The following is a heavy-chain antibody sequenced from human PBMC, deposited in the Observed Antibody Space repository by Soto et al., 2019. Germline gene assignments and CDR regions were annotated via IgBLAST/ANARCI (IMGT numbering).Heavy chain of an antibody. Sequence: EVQLLESGGGLVQPGGSLRLSCAASGFTFSSYAMSWVRQAPGKGLEWVSAISGSGGSTYYADSVKGRFTISRDNSKNTLNLQMNSLRAEDTAVYYCAKDIITMIVVVINDAFDIWGQGTMVTVSS. J-gene: IGHJ3*02. V-gene: IGHV3-23*01. D-gene: IGHD3-22*01. CDR1: GFTFSSYA. CDR3: AKDIITMIVVVINDAFDI. CDR2: ISGSGGST.